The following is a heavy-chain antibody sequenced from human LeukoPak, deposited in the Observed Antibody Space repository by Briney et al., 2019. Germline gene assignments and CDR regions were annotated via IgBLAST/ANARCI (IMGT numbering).Heavy chain of an antibody. CDR3: TSLGVGGAFDI. CDR1: VDSVSSNSAA. J-gene: IGHJ3*02. V-gene: IGHV6-1*01. Sequence: SQTLSLTCAISVDSVSSNSAAWHWIRQSPSRGLEWLGRTYYRSKWYNDYAVSVKSRITINPDTSKNQLSLHLNSVTPEDTAVYYCTSLGVGGAFDIWGQGTMVTVSS. CDR2: TYYRSKWYN. D-gene: IGHD3-3*01.